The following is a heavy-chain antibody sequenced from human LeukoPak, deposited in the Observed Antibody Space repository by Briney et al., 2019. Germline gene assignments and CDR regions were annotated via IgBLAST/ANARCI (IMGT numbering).Heavy chain of an antibody. CDR1: GGSISSSSYY. J-gene: IGHJ4*02. Sequence: SETLSLTCTVSGGSISSSSYYWGWIRQPPGKGLEWIGCIYYIGSTHYNPSLKSRVTISVDTSKNQFSLKLSSVTAAGTAVYYCARADYIPANFDYWGQGTLVTVSS. CDR2: IYYIGST. D-gene: IGHD4-11*01. CDR3: ARADYIPANFDY. V-gene: IGHV4-39*07.